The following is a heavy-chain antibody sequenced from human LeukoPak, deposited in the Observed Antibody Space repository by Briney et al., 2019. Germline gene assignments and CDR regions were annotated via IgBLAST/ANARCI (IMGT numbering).Heavy chain of an antibody. CDR2: IYTSGST. CDR1: GGSISSYY. D-gene: IGHD3-22*01. CDR3: ARGNSYYDSSGYFPWESFQH. V-gene: IGHV4-4*07. J-gene: IGHJ1*01. Sequence: KPSETLSLTCTVSGGSISSYYWSWVRQPAGKGLEWIGRIYTSGSTNYNPSLKSRVTISVDTSKNQFSLKLSSVTAADTALYYCARGNSYYDSSGYFPWESFQHWGQGTLVTVSS.